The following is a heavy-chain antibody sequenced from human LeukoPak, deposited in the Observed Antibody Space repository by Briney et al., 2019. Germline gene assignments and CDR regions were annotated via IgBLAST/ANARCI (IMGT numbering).Heavy chain of an antibody. CDR2: ISYDGSNK. V-gene: IGHV3-30*03. Sequence: PGGSLRLSCAASGFTFSSYGMHWVRQAPGKGLEWVAVISYDGSNKYYADSVKGRFTISRDNSKNTLYLQMNSLRAEDTAVYYCRIQPSVVYYFDYWGQGTLVTVSS. J-gene: IGHJ4*02. CDR3: RIQPSVVYYFDY. D-gene: IGHD5-18*01. CDR1: GFTFSSYG.